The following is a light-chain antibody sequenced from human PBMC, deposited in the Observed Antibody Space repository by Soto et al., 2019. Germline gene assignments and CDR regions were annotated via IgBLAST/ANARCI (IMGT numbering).Light chain of an antibody. CDR1: QSISTS. CDR3: QHGSNPPLTYT. J-gene: IGKJ2*01. V-gene: IGKV1-39*01. Sequence: DIQMTQSPSSLSASVGDRVTITCRASQSISTSLNWYQQKPGKAPKLLIYTASSLQSGVPSRFSGSGSGTDFPLTIDSLQPEDFATYYCQHGSNPPLTYTFGQGTKLEIK. CDR2: TAS.